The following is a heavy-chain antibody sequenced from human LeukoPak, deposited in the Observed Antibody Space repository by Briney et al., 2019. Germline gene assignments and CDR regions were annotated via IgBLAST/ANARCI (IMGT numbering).Heavy chain of an antibody. CDR1: GYTFTNFG. D-gene: IGHD2-15*01. CDR3: ARGGVGHCSGGSCPTSWFDP. J-gene: IGHJ5*02. CDR2: ISPYNGNT. V-gene: IGHV1-18*01. Sequence: GASVKVSCKASGYTFTNFGISWVRQAPGQGLEWMGWISPYNGNTDYPQKVQGRVTMTTDTSTSTAYMELRRPRSDDTAVYYCARGGVGHCSGGSCPTSWFDPWGQGTLVTVSS.